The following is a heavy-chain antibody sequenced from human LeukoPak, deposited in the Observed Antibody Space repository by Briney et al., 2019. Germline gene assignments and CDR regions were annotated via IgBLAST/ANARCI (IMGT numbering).Heavy chain of an antibody. V-gene: IGHV1-2*02. CDR2: INPNSGGT. J-gene: IGHJ5*02. CDR1: GYTFTSYG. D-gene: IGHD6-19*01. CDR3: AREYSSGSMNWFDP. Sequence: ASVKVSCKASGYTFTSYGISWVRQAPGQGLEWMGWINPNSGGTNYAQKFQGRVTMTRDTSISTAYMELSRLRSDDTAVYYCAREYSSGSMNWFDPWGQGTLVTVSS.